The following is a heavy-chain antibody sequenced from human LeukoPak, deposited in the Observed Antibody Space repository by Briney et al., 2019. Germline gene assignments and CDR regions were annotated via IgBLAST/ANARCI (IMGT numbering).Heavy chain of an antibody. CDR2: IKQDGSEK. CDR3: ARDKSAGADTGSSFYY. D-gene: IGHD3-10*01. CDR1: GLTFSSYG. Sequence: GGSLRLSCAASGLTFSSYGMSWVRQAPGKGLEWVASIKQDGSEKYYVDSVKGRFTFSRDNAKNSLYLQMDSLRAEDTAVYYCARDKSAGADTGSSFYYWGQGALVTVSS. V-gene: IGHV3-7*03. J-gene: IGHJ4*02.